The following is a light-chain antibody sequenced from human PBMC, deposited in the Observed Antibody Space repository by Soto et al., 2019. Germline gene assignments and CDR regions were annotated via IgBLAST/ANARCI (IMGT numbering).Light chain of an antibody. CDR1: SSDVGSYNL. J-gene: IGLJ1*01. CDR2: EVS. Sequence: QSVLTQPASVSGSPGQSITISCTGTSSDVGSYNLVSWYQQHPGKAPNLMIYEVSKRPSGVSNRFSGSKSGNPASLTISLLQAGDEADYYCCSYAGSSTFLYVFGTGTMVTVL. V-gene: IGLV2-23*02. CDR3: CSYAGSSTFLYV.